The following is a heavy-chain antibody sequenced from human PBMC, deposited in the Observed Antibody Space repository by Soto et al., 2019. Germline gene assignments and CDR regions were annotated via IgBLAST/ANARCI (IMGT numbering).Heavy chain of an antibody. CDR1: GYTFTSYA. Sequence: GASVKVSCKASGYTFTSYAMHWGRPAPGQRLEWMGWINAGNGNTKYSQKFQGRVIITRDTSASTAYMELSSLRSEDTALYYCASEYCSSSCLPYGMDVWGQGTTVTVAS. D-gene: IGHD2-2*01. CDR2: INAGNGNT. V-gene: IGHV1-3*01. CDR3: ASEYCSSSCLPYGMDV. J-gene: IGHJ6*02.